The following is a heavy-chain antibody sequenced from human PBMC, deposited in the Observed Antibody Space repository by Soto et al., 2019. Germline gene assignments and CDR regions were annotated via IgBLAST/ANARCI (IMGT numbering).Heavy chain of an antibody. Sequence: PGGSLRLSCAASGFTFSSYWMHWVRQAPGKGLVWVSRINSDGSSTSYADSVKGRFTISRDNAKNTLYLQMNSLRAEDTAVYYCARDPATIFGVVIIAYMDVWGKGTTVTVSS. CDR2: INSDGSST. CDR1: GFTFSSYW. V-gene: IGHV3-74*01. CDR3: ARDPATIFGVVIIAYMDV. D-gene: IGHD3-3*01. J-gene: IGHJ6*03.